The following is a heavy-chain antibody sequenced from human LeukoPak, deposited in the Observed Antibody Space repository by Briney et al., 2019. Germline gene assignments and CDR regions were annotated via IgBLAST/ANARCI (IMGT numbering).Heavy chain of an antibody. J-gene: IGHJ4*02. CDR3: ARISDSGYDLYFDY. V-gene: IGHV4-59*01. CDR1: GGSISSYY. Sequence: SGTLSLTCTVSGGSISSYYWSWIRQPPGKGLERMGYIYYSGSTNYNPSLQSRVTISVDTSKNQFSLKLSSVTAADTAVYYCARISDSGYDLYFDYWGQGTLVTVSS. D-gene: IGHD5-12*01. CDR2: IYYSGST.